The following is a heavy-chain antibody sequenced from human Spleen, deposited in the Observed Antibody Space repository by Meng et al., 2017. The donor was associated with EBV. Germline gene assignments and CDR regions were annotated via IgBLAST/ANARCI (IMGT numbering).Heavy chain of an antibody. J-gene: IGHJ4*02. CDR2: IYHSGST. D-gene: IGHD3-22*01. Sequence: QVQLQESGPGLVKPSGTPSLTCAVSGDSIGSSHWWSCVRQPPGKGLEWIGKIYHSGSTNYNPSLKSRVTISVDKSKSQFSLKLTSVTAADTAVYYCARDYYGYNYFDYWGQGTLVTVSS. V-gene: IGHV4-4*02. CDR3: ARDYYGYNYFDY. CDR1: GDSIGSSHW.